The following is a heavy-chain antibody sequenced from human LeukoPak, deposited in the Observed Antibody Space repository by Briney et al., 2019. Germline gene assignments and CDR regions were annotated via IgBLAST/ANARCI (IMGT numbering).Heavy chain of an antibody. Sequence: GGSLGLSCAASGFTFSSYAMHWVRQAPGKGLEWVAVISYDGSNKYYADSVKGRFTISRDNSKNTLYLQMNSLRTDDTAVYYCARDDGNVDTAMPYEYWGQGTLVTVSS. V-gene: IGHV3-30-3*01. CDR1: GFTFSSYA. CDR2: ISYDGSNK. D-gene: IGHD5-18*01. J-gene: IGHJ4*02. CDR3: ARDDGNVDTAMPYEY.